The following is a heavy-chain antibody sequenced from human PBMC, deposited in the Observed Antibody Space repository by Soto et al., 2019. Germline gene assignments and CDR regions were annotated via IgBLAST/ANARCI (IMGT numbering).Heavy chain of an antibody. CDR2: IIPIFGTA. CDR1: GGTFSSYA. J-gene: IGHJ5*02. Sequence: SVKVSCKASGGTFSSYAISWVRQAPGQGLEWMGGIIPIFGTANYAQEFQGRVTITADESTSTAYMELSSLRSEDTAVYYCARAVKTGTTMGYWFDTWGQGTLVTVSS. D-gene: IGHD1-7*01. V-gene: IGHV1-69*13. CDR3: ARAVKTGTTMGYWFDT.